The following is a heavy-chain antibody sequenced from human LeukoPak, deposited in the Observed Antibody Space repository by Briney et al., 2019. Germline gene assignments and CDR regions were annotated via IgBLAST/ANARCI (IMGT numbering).Heavy chain of an antibody. Sequence: GGSLRLSCAASGFAFSRYGIVWVRQAPGRGLEWVSGISGSGGNTYYGDSVKGRFTISRDNSKNTVSLQTNSLRAEDTAVYYCAKAQGYLDYWGQGTLATVSS. V-gene: IGHV3-23*01. CDR1: GFAFSRYG. CDR2: ISGSGGNT. CDR3: AKAQGYLDY. J-gene: IGHJ4*02.